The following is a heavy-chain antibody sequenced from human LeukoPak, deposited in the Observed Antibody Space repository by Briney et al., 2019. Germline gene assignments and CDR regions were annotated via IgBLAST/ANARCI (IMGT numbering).Heavy chain of an antibody. CDR1: GFTFSSYA. D-gene: IGHD2-2*01. J-gene: IGHJ4*02. Sequence: PGGSLRLSCAASGFTFSSYAMSWVRQAPGEGLRWVSGISASGDYTYYADSVKGRFTISRDNAKNALYLQMNSLRAEDTAVYYCAKDREEVPVARDYWGQGTLVTVSS. CDR2: ISASGDYT. CDR3: AKDREEVPVARDY. V-gene: IGHV3-23*01.